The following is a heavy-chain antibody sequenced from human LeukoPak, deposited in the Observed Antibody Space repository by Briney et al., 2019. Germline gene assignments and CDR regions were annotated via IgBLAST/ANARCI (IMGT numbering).Heavy chain of an antibody. D-gene: IGHD4-23*01. CDR2: ISGTGGTT. J-gene: IGHJ4*02. CDR3: ARSTTVVTQGDY. CDR1: GFTFSSYV. Sequence: GGSLRLSCAASGFTFSSYVMSWVRQAPGKGLEWVSGISGTGGTTNYADSVKGRFTISRDNSKNTLYLQMNSLRAEDTAVYYCARSTTVVTQGDYWGQGTLVTVSS. V-gene: IGHV3-23*01.